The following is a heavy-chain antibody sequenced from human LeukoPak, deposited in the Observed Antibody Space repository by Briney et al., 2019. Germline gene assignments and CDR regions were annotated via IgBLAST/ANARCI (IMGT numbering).Heavy chain of an antibody. D-gene: IGHD2-2*01. CDR2: IYHSGST. V-gene: IGHV4-34*01. Sequence: SETLSLTCAVYGGSFSGYYWSWIRQPPGKGLEWIGSIYHSGSTYYNPSLKSRVTISVDTSKNQFSLKLSSVTAADTAVYYCARTRGYCSSTSCYPRGAFDIWGQGTMVTVSS. CDR1: GGSFSGYY. CDR3: ARTRGYCSSTSCYPRGAFDI. J-gene: IGHJ3*02.